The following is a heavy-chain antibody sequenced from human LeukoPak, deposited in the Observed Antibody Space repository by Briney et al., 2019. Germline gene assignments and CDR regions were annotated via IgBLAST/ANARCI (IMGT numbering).Heavy chain of an antibody. V-gene: IGHV5-51*01. CDR1: GYSFTSYW. Sequence: GESLQISCKGSGYSFTSYWIGWVRQMPGKGLEWMGIVWPGDSDTKYSPSFQGQVTISADKSISTAYLQWSSLKASDTAMYYCARLSDFANYGLWSWGQGTLVTVSS. CDR2: VWPGDSDT. J-gene: IGHJ5*02. CDR3: ARLSDFANYGLWS. D-gene: IGHD4/OR15-4a*01.